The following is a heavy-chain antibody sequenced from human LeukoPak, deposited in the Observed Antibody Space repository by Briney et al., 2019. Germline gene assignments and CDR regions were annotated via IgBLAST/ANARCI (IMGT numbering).Heavy chain of an antibody. Sequence: GASVKVSCKASGYTFTSYGISWVRQAPGQGLEWMGRIIPIFGTANYAQKFQGRVTITTDESTSTAYMELSSLRSEDTAVYYCARDFLEEWLIDYRGQGTLVTVSS. J-gene: IGHJ4*02. CDR2: IIPIFGTA. V-gene: IGHV1-69*05. D-gene: IGHD5-12*01. CDR3: ARDFLEEWLIDY. CDR1: GYTFTSYG.